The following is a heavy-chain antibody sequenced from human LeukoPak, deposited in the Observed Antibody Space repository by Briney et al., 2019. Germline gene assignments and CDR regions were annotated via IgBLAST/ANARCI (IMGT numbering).Heavy chain of an antibody. CDR3: AREELTTMIVVVISGEGDAFDI. D-gene: IGHD3-22*01. Sequence: GGSLRLSCAASGFTFSSYWMSWVRQAPGKGLEWVANIKEDGSEKYYVDSVKGRFTISRDNAKNSLYLQMNSLRAEDTAVYYCAREELTTMIVVVISGEGDAFDIWGQGTMVTVSS. CDR1: GFTFSSYW. CDR2: IKEDGSEK. J-gene: IGHJ3*02. V-gene: IGHV3-7*01.